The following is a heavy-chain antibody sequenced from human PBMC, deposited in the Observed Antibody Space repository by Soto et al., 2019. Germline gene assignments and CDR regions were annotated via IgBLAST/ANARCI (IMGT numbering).Heavy chain of an antibody. V-gene: IGHV1-69*13. J-gene: IGHJ6*02. CDR3: AKVGDGGNSGYYYYGMDV. Sequence: WASVKVSCKASGGTFSSYAISWVRQAPGQGLEWMGGIIPIFGTANYAQKFQGRVTITADESTSTAYMELSSLRSEDTAVYYCAKVGDGGNSGYYYYGMDVWGQGTTVTVSS. CDR2: IIPIFGTA. D-gene: IGHD2-21*02. CDR1: GGTFSSYA.